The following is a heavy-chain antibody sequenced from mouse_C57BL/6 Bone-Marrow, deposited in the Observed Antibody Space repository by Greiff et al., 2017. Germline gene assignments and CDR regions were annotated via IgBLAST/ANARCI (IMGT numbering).Heavy chain of an antibody. J-gene: IGHJ2*01. Sequence: QVQLQQSGPELVKPGASVKISCKASGYAFSSSWMNWVQQRPGKGLEWIGRIYPGDGDTNYNGKFKGKATLTADKSSSTAYMQLSSLTSEDSAVYFCVGATVVYFDYWGQGTTLTVSS. D-gene: IGHD1-1*01. V-gene: IGHV1-82*01. CDR3: VGATVVYFDY. CDR2: IYPGDGDT. CDR1: GYAFSSSW.